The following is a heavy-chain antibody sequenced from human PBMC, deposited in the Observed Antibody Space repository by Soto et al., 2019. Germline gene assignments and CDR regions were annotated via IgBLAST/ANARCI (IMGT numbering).Heavy chain of an antibody. Sequence: QVQLVQSGAEVKKPGSSVKVSCKTSGGTFSSYAISWVRQAPGQGLEWMGGIIPIFGTANYAQKFQGRVTLTADESTSTTYMELSSLRSEDTAVYYCASDYYDTRGYYYNYWGQGTLVTVSS. CDR2: IIPIFGTA. CDR3: ASDYYDTRGYYYNY. V-gene: IGHV1-69*01. CDR1: GGTFSSYA. J-gene: IGHJ4*02. D-gene: IGHD3-22*01.